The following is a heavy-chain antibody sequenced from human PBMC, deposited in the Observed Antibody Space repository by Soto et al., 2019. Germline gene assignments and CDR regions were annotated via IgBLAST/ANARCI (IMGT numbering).Heavy chain of an antibody. J-gene: IGHJ4*02. Sequence: GGSLSLSCAASGFTFSSYSMNWVRQAPGKGLEWVSSISSSSSYIYYADSVKGRFTISRDNAKNSLYLQMNSLRAEDTAVYYCARDPPGHFTFDYWGQGTLVTVSS. CDR3: ARDPPGHFTFDY. V-gene: IGHV3-21*01. D-gene: IGHD3-3*02. CDR2: ISSSSSYI. CDR1: GFTFSSYS.